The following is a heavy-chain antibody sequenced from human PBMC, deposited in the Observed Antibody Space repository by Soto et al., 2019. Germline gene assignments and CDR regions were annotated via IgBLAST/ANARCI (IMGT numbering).Heavy chain of an antibody. V-gene: IGHV3-30*18. CDR2: ISYDGSNK. Sequence: PGGSLRLSCAASGFTFSSYGMHGVRQAPGKGLEWVAVISYDGSNKYYADSVKGRFTISRDNSKNTLYLQMNSLRAEDTAVYYCAKDGHGGSDYWGQGTLVTVSS. CDR1: GFTFSSYG. D-gene: IGHD4-17*01. CDR3: AKDGHGGSDY. J-gene: IGHJ4*02.